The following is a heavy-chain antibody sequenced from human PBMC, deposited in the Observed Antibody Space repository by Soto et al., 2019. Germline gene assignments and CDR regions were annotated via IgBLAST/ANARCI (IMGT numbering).Heavy chain of an antibody. J-gene: IGHJ4*02. Sequence: SDTLSLSCTVSGGSISSYYWSWIRKHTGKGLEWIGYIYYSGSTNYNPSLKSRVTISVDTSKNQFSLKLSSVTAADTAVYYCARDRRNYYGSSEPIFDYWGQGTLVTVSS. CDR3: ARDRRNYYGSSEPIFDY. CDR1: GGSISSYY. CDR2: IYYSGST. V-gene: IGHV4-59*01. D-gene: IGHD3-22*01.